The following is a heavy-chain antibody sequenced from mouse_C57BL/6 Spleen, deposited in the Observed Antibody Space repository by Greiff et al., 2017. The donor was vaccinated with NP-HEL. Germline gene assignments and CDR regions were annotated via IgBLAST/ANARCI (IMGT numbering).Heavy chain of an antibody. CDR3: ARSVYGSSYEYYYAMDY. Sequence: EVKLQESGPELVKPGASVKIPCKASGYTFTDYNMDWVKQSHGKSLEWIGDINPNNGGTIYNQKFKGKATLTVDKSSSTAYMELRSLTSEDTAVYYCARSVYGSSYEYYYAMDYWGQGTSVTVSS. CDR1: GYTFTDYN. D-gene: IGHD1-1*01. J-gene: IGHJ4*01. CDR2: INPNNGGT. V-gene: IGHV1-18*01.